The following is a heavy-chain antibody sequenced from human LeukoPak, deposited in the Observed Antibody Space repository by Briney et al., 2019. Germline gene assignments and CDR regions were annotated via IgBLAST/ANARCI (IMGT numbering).Heavy chain of an antibody. D-gene: IGHD4-17*01. CDR1: GFTFSSYW. J-gene: IGHJ1*01. CDR3: AREGGRPTVPPPYFKP. CDR2: IKEDGSEK. Sequence: GGSLRLSCAASGFTFSSYWMNWVRQAPGKGLEWVANIKEDGSEKYYVDSVKGRFTISRDNAKNSLYLQMNSLRAEDTAVYYCAREGGRPTVPPPYFKPWGQGTLVTV. V-gene: IGHV3-7*01.